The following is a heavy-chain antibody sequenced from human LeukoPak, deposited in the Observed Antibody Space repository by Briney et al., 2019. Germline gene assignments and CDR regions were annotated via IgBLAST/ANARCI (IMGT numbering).Heavy chain of an antibody. Sequence: PGGSLRLSCSASGFLFSNYAMSWVRQAPGKGLEWISALSGSGRTTYYADSVKGRFTISRDNSGNTLYLQMNSLTVEDTALYYCAKNRGIGSADWFDPWGQGTLFTVSS. CDR1: GFLFSNYA. V-gene: IGHV3-23*01. CDR3: AKNRGIGSADWFDP. D-gene: IGHD2-2*01. CDR2: LSGSGRTT. J-gene: IGHJ5*02.